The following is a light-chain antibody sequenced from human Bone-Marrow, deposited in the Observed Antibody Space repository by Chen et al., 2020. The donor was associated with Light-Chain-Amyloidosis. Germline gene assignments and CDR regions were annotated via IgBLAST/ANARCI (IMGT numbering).Light chain of an antibody. J-gene: IGLJ2*01. CDR2: RDT. CDR1: DLPTKY. V-gene: IGLV3-25*03. Sequence: SYELTQPPSVSVSPGQTARITCSGDDLPTKYAYWYQQKPGQAPVLGIHRDTERPAGISERFSGSRSGTTATLTISGVQAEDEADYHCQSADSSGTDEVIFGGGTKLTVL. CDR3: QSADSSGTDEVI.